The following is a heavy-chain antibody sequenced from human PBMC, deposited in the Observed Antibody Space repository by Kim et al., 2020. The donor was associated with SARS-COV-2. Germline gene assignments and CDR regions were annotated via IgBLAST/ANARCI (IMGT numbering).Heavy chain of an antibody. V-gene: IGHV4-31*03. Sequence: SETLSLTCTVSGGSISSGGYYWSWIRQHPGKGLEWIGYIYYSGSTYYNPSLKSRVTISVDTSKNQFSLKLSSVTAADTAVYYCARGGCSSTSCYAYGWFDPWGQGTLVTVSS. D-gene: IGHD2-2*01. J-gene: IGHJ5*02. CDR1: GGSISSGGYY. CDR3: ARGGCSSTSCYAYGWFDP. CDR2: IYYSGST.